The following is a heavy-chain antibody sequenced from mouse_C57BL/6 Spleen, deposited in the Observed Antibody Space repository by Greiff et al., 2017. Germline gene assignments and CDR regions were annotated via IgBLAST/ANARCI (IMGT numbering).Heavy chain of an antibody. V-gene: IGHV1-22*01. J-gene: IGHJ1*03. CDR3: AREVDYYGRSHWYFDV. Sequence: EVQLQESGPELVKPGASVKMSCKASGYTFTDYNMHWVKQSPGKGLEWIGYINPNNGGTSYNQKFKGKATLTVNKSSSTAYMELRSLTSEDSAVYYWAREVDYYGRSHWYFDVWGTGTTLTVSS. D-gene: IGHD1-1*01. CDR2: INPNNGGT. CDR1: GYTFTDYN.